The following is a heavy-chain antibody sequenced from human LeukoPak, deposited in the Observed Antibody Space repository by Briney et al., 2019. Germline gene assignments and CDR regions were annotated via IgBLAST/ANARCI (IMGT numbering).Heavy chain of an antibody. Sequence: SETLSLTCTVSGGSISRLFWRWIRQPPGKGLEWIGHINYSGSTNQNPSLKSRVTMSLDTSKNQFSLKLTSVTAADTAVYYCARAGGLDSSASDLDYWGQGILVTVSS. V-gene: IGHV4-59*11. CDR1: GGSISRLF. D-gene: IGHD3-22*01. CDR3: ARAGGLDSSASDLDY. CDR2: INYSGST. J-gene: IGHJ4*02.